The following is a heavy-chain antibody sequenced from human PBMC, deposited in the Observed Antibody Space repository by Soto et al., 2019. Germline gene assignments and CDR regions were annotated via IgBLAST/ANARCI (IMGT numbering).Heavy chain of an antibody. V-gene: IGHV4-59*12. J-gene: IGHJ5*02. Sequence: PSETLSLTCTVSGGSISSYYWSWIRQPPGKGLEWIGYVYYSESTNYNPSLKSRVIISVDTSKNQFSLKLTSVTAADTAVYYCARAYDDTKGYSLDPWGLGTLVTVSS. CDR1: GGSISSYY. CDR3: ARAYDDTKGYSLDP. CDR2: VYYSEST. D-gene: IGHD3-16*01.